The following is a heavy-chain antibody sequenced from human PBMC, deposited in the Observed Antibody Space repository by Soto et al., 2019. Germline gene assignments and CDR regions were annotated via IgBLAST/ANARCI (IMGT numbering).Heavy chain of an antibody. V-gene: IGHV1-18*01. CDR1: GYTFTGYG. D-gene: IGHD5-12*01. CDR2: ISAYNGNT. CDR3: ARDLKRRDGYNMGY. J-gene: IGHJ4*02. Sequence: GASVKVSCKASGYTFTGYGISWVRQAPGQGLEWMGWISAYNGNTNYAQKLQGRVTMTTDTSTSTAYMELRSLRSDDTAVYYCARDLKRRDGYNMGYWGQGTLVTVSS.